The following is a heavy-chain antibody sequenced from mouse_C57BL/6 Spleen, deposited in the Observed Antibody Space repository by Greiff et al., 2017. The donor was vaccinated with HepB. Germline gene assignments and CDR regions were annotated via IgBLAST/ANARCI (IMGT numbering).Heavy chain of an antibody. CDR3: ARGGGSHYYAMDY. J-gene: IGHJ4*01. CDR2: ISDGGSYT. V-gene: IGHV5-4*03. Sequence: EVKLEESGGGLVKPGGSLKLSCAASGFTFSSYAMSWVRQTPEKRLEWVATISDGGSYTYYPDNVKGRFTISRDNAKNNLYLQMSHLKSEDTAMYYCARGGGSHYYAMDYWGQGTSVTVSS. D-gene: IGHD1-1*01. CDR1: GFTFSSYA.